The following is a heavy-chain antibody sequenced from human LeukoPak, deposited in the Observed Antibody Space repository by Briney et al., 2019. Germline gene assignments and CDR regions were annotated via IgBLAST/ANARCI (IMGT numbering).Heavy chain of an antibody. V-gene: IGHV3-33*01. CDR3: ASSTPYGAQDY. D-gene: IGHD4-17*01. CDR1: GFTFSSYG. CDR2: IWYDGSNK. J-gene: IGHJ4*02. Sequence: GGSLRLSCAASGFTFSSYGMHWVRQAPGKGLEWVAVIWYDGSNKYYAGSVKGRFTISRDNSKNTLYLQMNSLRAEDTAVYYCASSTPYGAQDYWGQGTLVTVSS.